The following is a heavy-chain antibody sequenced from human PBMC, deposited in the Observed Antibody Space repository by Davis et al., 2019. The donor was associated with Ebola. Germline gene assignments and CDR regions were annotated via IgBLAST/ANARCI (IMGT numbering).Heavy chain of an antibody. J-gene: IGHJ4*02. CDR1: GFTFATYP. D-gene: IGHD2-2*01. CDR3: ARDYCDTTTCYDH. V-gene: IGHV3-21*01. Sequence: GESLKIPCAASGFTFATYPMPWVRQTPGKGLEWVSSISSSGSYIYYADSVKGRFTISRDNAKNSLYLQMSSLRVEDTAVYYCARDYCDTTTCYDHWGQGSLVTVSS. CDR2: ISSSGSYI.